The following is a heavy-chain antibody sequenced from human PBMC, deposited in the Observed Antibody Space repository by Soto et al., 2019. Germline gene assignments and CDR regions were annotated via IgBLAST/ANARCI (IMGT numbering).Heavy chain of an antibody. CDR3: ARDNGDDGARAFDI. CDR2: IWYDGSDK. V-gene: IGHV3-33*01. D-gene: IGHD4-17*01. J-gene: IGHJ3*02. Sequence: QVQLVESGGGVVQPGRSLRLSCAASGFTFNSYGMHWVRQAPGKGLEWVAVIWYDGSDKYYADSVKGRFTISRDNSKNTLYLQMNSLRAEDTAVFDCARDNGDDGARAFDIWGQGTMVTVSS. CDR1: GFTFNSYG.